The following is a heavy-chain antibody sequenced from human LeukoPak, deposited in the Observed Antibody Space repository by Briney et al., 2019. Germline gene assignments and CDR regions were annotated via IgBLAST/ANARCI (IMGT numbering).Heavy chain of an antibody. V-gene: IGHV1-24*01. Sequence: GASVKVSCKVSGYTLTELSMHWVRQAPGKGLEWMGGFDPEDGETIYAQKFQGRVTMTEGTSTDTAYMELSSLRSEDTAVYYCATVGSGSYARGDYYMDVWGKGTTVTVSS. CDR3: ATVGSGSYARGDYYMDV. J-gene: IGHJ6*03. CDR1: GYTLTELS. D-gene: IGHD1-26*01. CDR2: FDPEDGET.